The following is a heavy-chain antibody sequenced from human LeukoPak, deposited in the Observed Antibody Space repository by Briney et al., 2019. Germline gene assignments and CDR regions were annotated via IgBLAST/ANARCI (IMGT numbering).Heavy chain of an antibody. J-gene: IGHJ4*02. Sequence: SEALSLTCTVSGASISSSSYYWGWIRQPPGKGLEWIGSIYYSGSTYYKSSLKSRVTISVDTSKSQFSLKLSSVTAADTAVYYCASTICISTSCYPGVVDYWGQGTLVTVSS. CDR1: GASISSSSYY. CDR3: ASTICISTSCYPGVVDY. CDR2: IYYSGST. D-gene: IGHD2-2*01. V-gene: IGHV4-39*07.